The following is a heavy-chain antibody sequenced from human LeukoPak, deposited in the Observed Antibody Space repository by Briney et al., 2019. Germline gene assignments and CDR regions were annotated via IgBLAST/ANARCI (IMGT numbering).Heavy chain of an antibody. J-gene: IGHJ6*03. D-gene: IGHD2-2*01. Sequence: GGSLRLSCAASGFTVSSNYMSWVRQAPGKGLEWVSVIYSGGSTYYADSMKGRFTISRDNSKNTLYLQMNSLRAEDTAVYYCARERGHCSSSSCAYYNYYMDVWGKGTTVTVSS. V-gene: IGHV3-66*01. CDR1: GFTVSSNY. CDR3: ARERGHCSSSSCAYYNYYMDV. CDR2: IYSGGST.